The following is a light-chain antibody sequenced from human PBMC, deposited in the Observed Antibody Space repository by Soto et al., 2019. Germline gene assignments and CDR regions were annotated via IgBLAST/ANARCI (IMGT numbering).Light chain of an antibody. CDR2: GAS. CDR3: QQYNYWPIT. J-gene: IGKJ5*01. V-gene: IGKV3-15*01. Sequence: EVVMTQSPATLSVSPGERVTLSCRSSQSVADNLAWFQQKPGQGPRLLIYGASTRATGIPARFSGSGSETEFTLTVSSLRSEDSAVYYCQQYNYWPITFGQGIRLEI. CDR1: QSVADN.